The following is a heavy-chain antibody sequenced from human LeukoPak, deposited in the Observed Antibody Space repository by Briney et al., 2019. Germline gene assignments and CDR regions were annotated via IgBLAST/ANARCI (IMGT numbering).Heavy chain of an antibody. CDR1: GFTFSSYV. CDR2: ISGGGETT. V-gene: IGHV3-23*01. Sequence: PGGSLRLSCAASGFTFSSYVMSWVRQAPGKGLEWVSSISGGGETTYYADSAKGRFTISRDNSQNTLYLQMNSLRAEDTAVYYCARDYADYVGYFFFDYWGQGTLVTVSS. CDR3: ARDYADYVGYFFFDY. D-gene: IGHD4-17*01. J-gene: IGHJ4*02.